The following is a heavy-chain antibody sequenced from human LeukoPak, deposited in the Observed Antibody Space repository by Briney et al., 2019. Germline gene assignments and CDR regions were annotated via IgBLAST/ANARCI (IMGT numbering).Heavy chain of an antibody. CDR2: INHSGST. CDR3: TREGSGIPGYFDY. D-gene: IGHD3-10*01. CDR1: GGSFSGYY. J-gene: IGHJ4*02. V-gene: IGHV4-34*01. Sequence: SETLSLTCAVYGGSFSGYYWSWIRQPPGKGLEWIGEINHSGSTNYNPSLKSRVTISVDTSKNQFSLKLSSVTAADTAVYYCTREGSGIPGYFDYWGQGILVIVSS.